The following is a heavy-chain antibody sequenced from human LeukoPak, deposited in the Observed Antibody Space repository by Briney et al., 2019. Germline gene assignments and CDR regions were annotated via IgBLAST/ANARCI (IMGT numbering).Heavy chain of an antibody. CDR2: INSDGSST. CDR1: GFTFSSYW. D-gene: IGHD3-16*01. V-gene: IGHV3-74*01. CDR3: AKRVAYGGSYAYFDY. J-gene: IGHJ4*02. Sequence: GGSLRLSCAASGFTFSSYWMHWVRQAPGKGLVWVSRINSDGSSTSYADSVKGRFTISRDNSENTLYLQMNSLRAEDTAVYYCAKRVAYGGSYAYFDYWGQGTLVTVSS.